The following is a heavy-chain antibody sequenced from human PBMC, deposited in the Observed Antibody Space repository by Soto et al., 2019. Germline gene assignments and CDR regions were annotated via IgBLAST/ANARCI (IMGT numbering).Heavy chain of an antibody. V-gene: IGHV3-72*01. CDR2: TRNKVNRYTT. CDR3: TRVRSSTWGLDASDI. D-gene: IGHD3-16*01. J-gene: IGHJ3*02. Sequence: PGGALRLSCAASGFTFSSYRMNWVRQAPGRGLEWVGRTRNKVNRYTTEYAASVKDRFTISRDDSKNSLYLQMNSLKTEDTALYYCTRVRSSTWGLDASDIWGQGTMVTVSS. CDR1: GFTFSSYR.